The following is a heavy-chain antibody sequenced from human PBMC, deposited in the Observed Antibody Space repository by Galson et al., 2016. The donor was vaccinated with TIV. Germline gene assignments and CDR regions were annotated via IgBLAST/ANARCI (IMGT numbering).Heavy chain of an antibody. CDR3: IREGSTVTMHHYFGMDV. V-gene: IGHV4-38-2*02. Sequence: ETLSLTCSVSGYSIKSGYFWGWIRQPPGKGLQWIGSIYESGTTYSNPSLKSRLTMSVDTSKNQFSLKLRSVTAADTAVYYCIREGSTVTMHHYFGMDVWGQGTSVTVSS. J-gene: IGHJ6*02. CDR2: IYESGTT. D-gene: IGHD4-17*01. CDR1: GYSIKSGYF.